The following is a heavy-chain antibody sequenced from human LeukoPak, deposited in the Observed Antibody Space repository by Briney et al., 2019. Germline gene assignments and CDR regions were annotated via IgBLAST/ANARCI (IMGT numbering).Heavy chain of an antibody. CDR2: ISSSTI. Sequence: GGSLRLSCAASGFTFSSYSMNWVRQAPGKGLEWVSYISSSTIYYADSVKGRFTISRDNAKNSLYLQMNSLRAEDTAVYYCARLPYCGGDCYLRGYFDYWGQGTLVTVSS. CDR1: GFTFSSYS. CDR3: ARLPYCGGDCYLRGYFDY. D-gene: IGHD2-21*02. V-gene: IGHV3-48*01. J-gene: IGHJ4*02.